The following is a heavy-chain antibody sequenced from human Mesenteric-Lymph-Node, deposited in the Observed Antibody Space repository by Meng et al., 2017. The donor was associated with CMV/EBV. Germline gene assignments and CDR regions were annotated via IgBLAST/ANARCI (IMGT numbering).Heavy chain of an antibody. CDR2: ISGSGGSA. D-gene: IGHD7-27*01. J-gene: IGHJ4*02. CDR1: GFTCSSYG. CDR3: AKDVAGATGGEGY. V-gene: IGHV3-23*01. Sequence: ASGFTCSSYGMAWVRQAPGKGLEGVSAISGSGGSAFYADSVKGRFTISRDNSKNTLLLQMNSLRVEDTAVYYCAKDVAGATGGEGYWGQGTLVTVSS.